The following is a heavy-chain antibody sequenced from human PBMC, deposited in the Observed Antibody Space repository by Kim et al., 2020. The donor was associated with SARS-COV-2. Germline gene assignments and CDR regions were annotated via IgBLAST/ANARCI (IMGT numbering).Heavy chain of an antibody. V-gene: IGHV3-30*18. J-gene: IGHJ6*02. D-gene: IGHD3-10*01. CDR2: ISYDGSNK. CDR1: GFTFSSYG. Sequence: GGSLRLSCAASGFTFSSYGMHWVRQAPGKGLEWVAVISYDGSNKYYADSVKGRFTISRDNSKNTLYLQMNSLRAEDTAVYYCAKDTYYGSGSPIDRYYYYGMDVWGQGTTVTVSS. CDR3: AKDTYYGSGSPIDRYYYYGMDV.